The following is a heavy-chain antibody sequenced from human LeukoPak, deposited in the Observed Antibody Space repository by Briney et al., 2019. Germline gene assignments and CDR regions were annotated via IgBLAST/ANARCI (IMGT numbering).Heavy chain of an antibody. J-gene: IGHJ4*02. Sequence: GGSLRLSCAASGFTFSSYAMAWVRQAPGKGLEWGSAISSSGDNTYYADSVKGRFTISRDNSKNTLYLQLDSLRAGDTALYYCARERRDFGDPLDYWGQGTLVTVSS. V-gene: IGHV3-23*01. CDR2: ISSSGDNT. D-gene: IGHD4-17*01. CDR1: GFTFSSYA. CDR3: ARERRDFGDPLDY.